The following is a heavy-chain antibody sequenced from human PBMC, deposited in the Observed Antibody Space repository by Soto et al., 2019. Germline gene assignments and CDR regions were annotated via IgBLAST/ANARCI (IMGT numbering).Heavy chain of an antibody. J-gene: IGHJ4*02. D-gene: IGHD3-10*02. CDR1: GYTFTSYG. CDR2: ISNYNGDT. Sequence: QVQLVQSGAEVKKPGASVKVSCKASGYTFTSYGISWVRQAPGQGLEWMGWISNYNGDTNYAQKRRGRVTMTTDTSTSTAYMELRSLKSDDTAVYYCTRGGQLFAGNYFDYWGQGTLVTVSS. V-gene: IGHV1-18*01. CDR3: TRGGQLFAGNYFDY.